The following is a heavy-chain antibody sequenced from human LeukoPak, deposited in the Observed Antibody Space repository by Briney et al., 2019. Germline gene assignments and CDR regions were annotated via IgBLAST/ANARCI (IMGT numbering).Heavy chain of an antibody. D-gene: IGHD6-13*01. Sequence: PGGSLRLSCAASGFTFRTSAFSWVRQSPGRGLEWVSTVGTDSDTYYADSVKGRFTISRDNSKNTVYLQTTGLRADDTAVYYCAKKTPGIHPFDSWGQGTLVTVSP. CDR3: AKKTPGIHPFDS. V-gene: IGHV3-23*01. J-gene: IGHJ4*02. CDR2: VGTDSDT. CDR1: GFTFRTSA.